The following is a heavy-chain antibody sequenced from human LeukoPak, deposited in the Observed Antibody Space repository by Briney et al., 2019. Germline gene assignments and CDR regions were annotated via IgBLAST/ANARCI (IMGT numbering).Heavy chain of an antibody. J-gene: IGHJ1*01. D-gene: IGHD3-22*01. CDR1: GFTFSSYA. CDR3: AKAFDGDYDSSGYPTEYFQH. CDR2: ISGSGGST. Sequence: GGSLRLSCAASGFTFSSYAMSWVRQAPGKGLEWVSAISGSGGSTYYADSVKGRFTISRDNSKNTLYLQMNSLRAEDTAVYYCAKAFDGDYDSSGYPTEYFQHWGQGTLVTVSS. V-gene: IGHV3-23*01.